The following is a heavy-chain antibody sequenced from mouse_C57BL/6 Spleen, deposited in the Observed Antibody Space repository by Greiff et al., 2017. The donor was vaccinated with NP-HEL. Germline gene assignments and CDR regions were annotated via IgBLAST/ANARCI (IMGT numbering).Heavy chain of an antibody. CDR3: AEGYGSFED. D-gene: IGHD1-1*01. V-gene: IGHV1-72*01. J-gene: IGHJ2*01. Sequence: QVQLQQPGAELVKPGASVKLSCKASGYTFTSYWMHWVKQRPGRGLEWIGRIYPNSGGTNYNEKFKGKATLTVDKPSSTAYMQLRSLTSEDSAVCCCAEGYGSFEDWGKGTTLTVST. CDR1: GYTFTSYW. CDR2: IYPNSGGT.